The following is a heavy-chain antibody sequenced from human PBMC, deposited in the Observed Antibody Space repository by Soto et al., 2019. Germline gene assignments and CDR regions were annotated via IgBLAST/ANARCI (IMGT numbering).Heavy chain of an antibody. CDR2: ISGSGGST. J-gene: IGHJ4*02. V-gene: IGHV3-23*01. D-gene: IGHD5-12*01. Sequence: EVPLLESGGGLVQPGGSLRLSCAASGFTFSSYAMSWVRQAPGKGLEWVSAISGSGGSTYYADSVKGRFTISRDNSKSTLYLHMDSLRAEDTAVYHCATFFPVGGDERGASDYWGQRTLVTVCS. CDR1: GFTFSSYA. CDR3: ATFFPVGGDERGASDY.